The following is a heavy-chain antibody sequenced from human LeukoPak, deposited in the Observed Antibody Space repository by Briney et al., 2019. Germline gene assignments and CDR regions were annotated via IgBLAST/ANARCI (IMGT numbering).Heavy chain of an antibody. V-gene: IGHV3-30*18. CDR3: AKVYYGDYPS. Sequence: GGSLRLSCAASGFSVGSFWMNWVRQAPGKGLEWVAVISYDGSNKYYADSVKGRFTISRDNSKNTLYLQMNSLRAEDTAVYYCAKVYYGDYPSWGQGTLVTVSS. CDR2: ISYDGSNK. CDR1: GFSVGSFW. J-gene: IGHJ4*02. D-gene: IGHD4-17*01.